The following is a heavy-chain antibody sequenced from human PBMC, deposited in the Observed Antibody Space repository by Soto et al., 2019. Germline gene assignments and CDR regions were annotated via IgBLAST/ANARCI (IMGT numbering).Heavy chain of an antibody. Sequence: PGGSLRLSCTSSGFTFNSLSLHWVRQGPDKGLEWVAVVSFDGKVTYYADSVKGRFTVSRDNSKNTIYLQANSLRAEDTAVYYCAREPYGDSQYFDYWGQGT. J-gene: IGHJ4*02. CDR2: VSFDGKVT. D-gene: IGHD2-21*02. CDR1: GFTFNSLS. V-gene: IGHV3-30*04. CDR3: AREPYGDSQYFDY.